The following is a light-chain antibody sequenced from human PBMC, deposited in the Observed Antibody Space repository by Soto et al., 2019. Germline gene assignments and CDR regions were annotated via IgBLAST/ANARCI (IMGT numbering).Light chain of an antibody. CDR2: EVS. CDR3: SSYTSSSTWV. Sequence: QSALTQPASVSGSPGQSITISCTGTSSDVGGYNYVSWYQQHPGKAPKLMIYEVSNRPSGVSNRFSGSKSGNPASLTISGRQAEDEADYYCSSYTSSSTWVFGGGTKLTVL. J-gene: IGLJ3*02. CDR1: SSDVGGYNY. V-gene: IGLV2-14*01.